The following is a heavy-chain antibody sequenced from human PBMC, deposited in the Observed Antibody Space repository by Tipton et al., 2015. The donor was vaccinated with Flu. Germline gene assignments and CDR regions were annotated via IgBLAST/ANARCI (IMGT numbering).Heavy chain of an antibody. J-gene: IGHJ4*02. CDR3: ARDVAVAGEAEVDY. CDR2: ISYDGSNK. Sequence: QVQLVQSGGGVVQPGRSLRLSCAASGFTFSSYAMHWVRQAPGKGLEWVAVISYDGSNKYYADSVKGRFTISRDNSKNTLYLQMNSLRAEDTAVYYCARDVAVAGEAEVDYGGQGTLATVSS. V-gene: IGHV3-30*04. D-gene: IGHD6-19*01. CDR1: GFTFSSYA.